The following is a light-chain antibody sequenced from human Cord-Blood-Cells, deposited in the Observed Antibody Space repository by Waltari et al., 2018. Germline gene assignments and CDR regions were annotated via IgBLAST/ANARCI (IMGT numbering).Light chain of an antibody. J-gene: IGLJ1*01. CDR2: RNN. Sequence: QSVLTQPPSASGTPGQRVTISCSGSSSNIGSNYVYWYQQLPGTAPKRLLYRNNQRPAGVPARFSGAKSGTSACLAISGLRSEDEADYYCAAWDDSLSGHYVFGTGTKVTVL. CDR1: SSNIGSNY. CDR3: AAWDDSLSGHYV. V-gene: IGLV1-47*01.